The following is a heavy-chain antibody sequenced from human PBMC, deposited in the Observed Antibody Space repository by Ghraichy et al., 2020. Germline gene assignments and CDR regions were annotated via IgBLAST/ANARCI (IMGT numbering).Heavy chain of an antibody. V-gene: IGHV1-2*04. CDR3: AREAIIAARQNYYYYGMDV. D-gene: IGHD6-6*01. Sequence: ASVKVSCKASGYTFTGYYMHWVRQAPGQGLEWMGWVNPNSGGTNYAQKFQGWVTMTRDTSINTAYMELTRLKSDDTAVYYCAREAIIAARQNYYYYGMDVWGQGTKVTVSS. J-gene: IGHJ6*02. CDR2: VNPNSGGT. CDR1: GYTFTGYY.